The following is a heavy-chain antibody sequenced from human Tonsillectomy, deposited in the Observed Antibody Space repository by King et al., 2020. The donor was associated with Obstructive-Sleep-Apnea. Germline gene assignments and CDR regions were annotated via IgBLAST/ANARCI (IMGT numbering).Heavy chain of an antibody. CDR1: GGSISSSSYY. J-gene: IGHJ5*02. D-gene: IGHD5-12*01. CDR3: ARVLGGYDLSPFNWFDP. V-gene: IGHV4-39*07. Sequence: QLQESGPGLVKPSETLSLTCTVSGGSISSSSYYWGWIRQPPGKGLEWIGSIYYSGSTYYNPSLKSRVTISVDTSKNQFSLKLSSVTAADTAVYYCARVLGGYDLSPFNWFDPWGQGTLVTVSS. CDR2: IYYSGST.